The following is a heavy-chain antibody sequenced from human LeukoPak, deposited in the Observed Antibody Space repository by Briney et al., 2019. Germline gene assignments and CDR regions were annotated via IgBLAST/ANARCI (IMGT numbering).Heavy chain of an antibody. V-gene: IGHV3-23*01. CDR2: IGGSGGST. CDR3: AKDPTAYSSSWYYFDY. Sequence: PGGSLRLSCAASGFTFSSYAMSWVRQAPGKGLEWVSAIGGSGGSTYYADSVKGRFTISRDNSKNTLYLQMNSLRAEDTAVYYCAKDPTAYSSSWYYFDYWGQGTLVTVSS. D-gene: IGHD6-13*01. J-gene: IGHJ4*02. CDR1: GFTFSSYA.